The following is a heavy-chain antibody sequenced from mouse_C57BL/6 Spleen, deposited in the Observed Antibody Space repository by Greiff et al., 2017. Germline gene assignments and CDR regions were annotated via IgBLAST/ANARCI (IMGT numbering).Heavy chain of an antibody. J-gene: IGHJ2*01. CDR1: GFTFSSYG. Sequence: EVKLVESGGDLVKPGGSLKLSCAASGFTFSSYGMSWVRQTPDKRLEWVATISSGGSYTYYPDSVKGRVTISRDNAKNTLYLQMSSLTSEDTAMYYCSRQGRIDYGSAYCFGYRGQGATLTVSS. V-gene: IGHV5-6*01. CDR2: ISSGGSYT. CDR3: SRQGRIDYGSAYCFGY. D-gene: IGHD1-1*01.